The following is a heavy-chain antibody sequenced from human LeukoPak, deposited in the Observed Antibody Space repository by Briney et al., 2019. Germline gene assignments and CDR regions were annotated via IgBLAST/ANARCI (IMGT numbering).Heavy chain of an antibody. J-gene: IGHJ3*02. CDR2: ISAHNGNT. V-gene: IGHV1-18*01. CDR3: AREKNLMITFGGVIVPGAFDI. CDR1: GYTFTSYG. D-gene: IGHD3-16*02. Sequence: ASVKVSCKASGYTFTSYGISWVRQAPGQGLEWMGWISAHNGNTNYVQKLQGRVTMTTDTSTSTAYTELRSLRSDDTAVYYCAREKNLMITFGGVIVPGAFDIWGQGTMVTVSS.